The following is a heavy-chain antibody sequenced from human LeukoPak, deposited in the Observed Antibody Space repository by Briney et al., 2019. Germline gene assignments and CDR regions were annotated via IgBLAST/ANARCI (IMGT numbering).Heavy chain of an antibody. CDR1: GFTFSSYA. V-gene: IGHV3-23*01. J-gene: IGHJ6*02. Sequence: GGSLRLSCAASGFTFSSYAMRWVRQAPGKGLEWVSAVSGSGGSTYYADSVKGRFTISRDNSKNTLYLQMNSLRAEDTAVYYCAKDKEYYDFWSGYLPSYGMDVWGQGTTVTVSS. D-gene: IGHD3-3*01. CDR2: VSGSGGST. CDR3: AKDKEYYDFWSGYLPSYGMDV.